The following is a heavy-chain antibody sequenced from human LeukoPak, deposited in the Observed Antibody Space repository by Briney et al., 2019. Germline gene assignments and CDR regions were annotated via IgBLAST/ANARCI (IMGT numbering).Heavy chain of an antibody. D-gene: IGHD4-17*01. Sequence: GGSLRLSCAASGFTFSSYAMHWVRQAPGKGLEWVAVISYDGSNKYYADSVKGRFTISRDNSKNTLYLQMNSLRAEDTAAYYCARDGGYGDYAPLDYWGQGTLVTVSS. CDR1: GFTFSSYA. CDR3: ARDGGYGDYAPLDY. CDR2: ISYDGSNK. J-gene: IGHJ4*02. V-gene: IGHV3-30-3*01.